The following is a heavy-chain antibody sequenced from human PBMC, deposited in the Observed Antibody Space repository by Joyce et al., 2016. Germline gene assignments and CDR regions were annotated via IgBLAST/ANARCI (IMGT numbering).Heavy chain of an antibody. J-gene: IGHJ4*02. D-gene: IGHD1-26*01. CDR1: GGTLNSYA. V-gene: IGHV1-69*01. Sequence: QVQLVQSGAELKKPGSSVTVSCKASGGTLNSYALDWVRQAPGQGPEWMGGIVTVFVTANYAQKFQGRVTITADEATNTAYMELRSLKSEDTALYYCTRRRIVGTTPHFDYWGQGTLVTVSS. CDR2: IVTVFVTA. CDR3: TRRRIVGTTPHFDY.